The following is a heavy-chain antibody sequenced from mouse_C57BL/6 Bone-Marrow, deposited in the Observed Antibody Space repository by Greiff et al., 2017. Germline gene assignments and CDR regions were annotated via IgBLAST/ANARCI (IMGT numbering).Heavy chain of an antibody. V-gene: IGHV14-4*01. Sequence: VQLQQSGAELVRPGASVKLSCTASGFNIKDDYMHWVKQRPEQGLEWIGWIDPENGDTEYASKFQGKATITADTSSNTAYLQLSSLTSEDTAVYCCTSGYFDVWGKGTTVTVSS. J-gene: IGHJ1*03. CDR2: IDPENGDT. CDR1: GFNIKDDY. CDR3: TSGYFDV.